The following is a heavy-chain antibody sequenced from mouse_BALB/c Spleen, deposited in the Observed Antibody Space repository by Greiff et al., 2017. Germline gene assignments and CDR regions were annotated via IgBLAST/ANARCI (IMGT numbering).Heavy chain of an antibody. Sequence: DVKLQESGGGLVQPGGSLRLSCATSGFTFTDYYMSWVRQPPGKALEWLGFIRNKANGYTTEYSASVKGRFTISRDNSQSILYLQMNTLRAEDSATYYCARDGVYYDYDWFAYWGQGTLVTVSA. J-gene: IGHJ3*01. CDR3: ARDGVYYDYDWFAY. CDR2: IRNKANGYTT. D-gene: IGHD2-4*01. CDR1: GFTFTDYY. V-gene: IGHV7-3*02.